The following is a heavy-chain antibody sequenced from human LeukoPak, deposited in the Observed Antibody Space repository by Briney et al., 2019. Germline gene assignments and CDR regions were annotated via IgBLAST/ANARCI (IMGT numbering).Heavy chain of an antibody. D-gene: IGHD5-12*01. J-gene: IGHJ6*03. CDR2: IYHSGST. CDR3: ARVIVATKGAYYYYYYMDV. V-gene: IGHV4-4*02. Sequence: PSGTLSLTCAVSGGSISSSNWWSWVRQPPGKGLEWIGEIYHSGSTNYNPSLKSRVTISVDKSKNQFSLKLSSVTAADTAVYYCARVIVATKGAYYYYYYMDVWGKGTTVTISS. CDR1: GGSISSSNW.